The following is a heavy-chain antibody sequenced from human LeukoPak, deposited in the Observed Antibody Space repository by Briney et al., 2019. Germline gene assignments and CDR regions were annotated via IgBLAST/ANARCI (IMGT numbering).Heavy chain of an antibody. J-gene: IGHJ4*02. CDR3: ALYTSGWNFDY. D-gene: IGHD6-19*01. CDR2: ISAYNGYT. V-gene: IGHV1-18*01. CDR1: GYTFTSSG. Sequence: ASVKVSCKASGYTFTSSGLSWVRQAPGQGLGWMGWISAYNGYTNYAQQLQGRVTMTTDTSKSTAYMELRSLRSDDTAVYYCALYTSGWNFDYWGQGTLVTVSS.